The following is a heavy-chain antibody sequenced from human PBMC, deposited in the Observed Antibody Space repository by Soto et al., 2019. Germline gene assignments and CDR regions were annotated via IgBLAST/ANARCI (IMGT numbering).Heavy chain of an antibody. CDR3: AKDLSGWYSVGNXFDY. CDR2: IRGSGGSP. D-gene: IGHD6-19*01. Sequence: XGSLXLSCXASGFXFSSXXXXXXXQXPGKXXEWVXXIRGSGGSPYNAASVKGRFTISRDNSKNTLYLQMNSLRAEDTAVYYCAKDLSGWYSVGNXFDYWGQGTLVTVSS. V-gene: IGHV3-23*01. J-gene: IGHJ4*02. CDR1: GFXFSSXX.